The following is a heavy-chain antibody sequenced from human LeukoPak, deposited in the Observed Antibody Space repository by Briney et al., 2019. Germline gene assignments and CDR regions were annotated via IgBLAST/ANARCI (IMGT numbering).Heavy chain of an antibody. CDR2: ISSKGNNYAT. CDR1: GFTFSGSA. CDR3: TRLEDSSVVYYYTLDV. D-gene: IGHD6-6*01. V-gene: IGHV3-73*01. J-gene: IGHJ6*02. Sequence: GGSLRLSCAASGFTFSGSAMHWVRQASGKGLEWVGRISSKGNNYATAYAASVKGRFTISRDDSKNTAYLQMSSLKTEDTAVYYCTRLEDSSVVYYYTLDVWGQGTAVTVS.